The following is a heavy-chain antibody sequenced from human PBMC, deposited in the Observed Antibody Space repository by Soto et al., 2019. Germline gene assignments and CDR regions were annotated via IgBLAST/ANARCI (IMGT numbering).Heavy chain of an antibody. Sequence: SETLSLTCAVYGGSFSGYYWSWIRQPPGKGLEWIGEFNHSGSTNYNPSLKSRVTISVDTSKNQFSLKLSSVTAADTAVYYCARGLFEQQLEPNNWFDPWGQGTLVTVSS. CDR3: ARGLFEQQLEPNNWFDP. CDR1: GGSFSGYY. J-gene: IGHJ5*02. CDR2: FNHSGST. V-gene: IGHV4-34*01. D-gene: IGHD6-13*01.